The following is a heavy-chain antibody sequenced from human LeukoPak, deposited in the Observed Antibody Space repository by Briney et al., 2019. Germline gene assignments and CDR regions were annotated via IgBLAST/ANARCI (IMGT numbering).Heavy chain of an antibody. V-gene: IGHV3-74*01. CDR3: ARGSLRIAYRPHWFDP. D-gene: IGHD6-6*01. Sequence: GGSLRLSCAASGFSFSSYWMHWVRQAPGKGLVWVSRINPDGSRTSYADSVKGRFTISRDNAKNTQYLQMNSLRAEDTAVYSCARGSLRIAYRPHWFDPWGQGTLVTVSS. CDR2: INPDGSRT. J-gene: IGHJ5*02. CDR1: GFSFSSYW.